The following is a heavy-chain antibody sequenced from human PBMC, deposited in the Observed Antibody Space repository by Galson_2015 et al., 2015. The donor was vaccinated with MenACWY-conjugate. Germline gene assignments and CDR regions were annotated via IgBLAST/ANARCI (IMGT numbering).Heavy chain of an antibody. J-gene: IGHJ6*02. CDR3: ARVERVSLGREQQLTYYYYGMDV. CDR1: GFTFSSYW. V-gene: IGHV3-74*01. CDR2: INSDGSST. D-gene: IGHD6-13*01. Sequence: SLRLSCAASGFTFSSYWMHWVRQAPGKGLVWVSRINSDGSSTSYADSVKGRFTISRDNAKNTLYLQMNSLRAEDTAVYYCARVERVSLGREQQLTYYYYGMDVWGQGTTVTVSS.